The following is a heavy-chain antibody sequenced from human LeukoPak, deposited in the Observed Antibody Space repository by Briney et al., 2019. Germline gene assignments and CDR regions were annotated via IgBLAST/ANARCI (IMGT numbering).Heavy chain of an antibody. Sequence: SETLSLTCSVSGGSFTNYYCNWIRQSPGKGLEWIGHISYSESTNYNPSLKSRVTILVDTSKHQFSLKLSSMTAADTAVYYCARGLNWFDYWGQGTLVTVSS. J-gene: IGHJ5*01. CDR3: ARGLNWFDY. CDR1: GGSFTNYY. CDR2: ISYSEST. V-gene: IGHV4-59*13.